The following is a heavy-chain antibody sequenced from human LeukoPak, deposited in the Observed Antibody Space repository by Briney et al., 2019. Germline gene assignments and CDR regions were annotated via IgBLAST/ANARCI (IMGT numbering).Heavy chain of an antibody. Sequence: ASVKVSCKASGYTFTGYYMHWVRQAPGQGFEWMGWINPNDGDTNYQGRVTMTRDTSISTAHMEVSRLRSDDTAVYYCARANFLYCSSSTCLFDYWGQGTLVTVSS. CDR1: GYTFTGYY. CDR3: ARANFLYCSSSTCLFDY. D-gene: IGHD2-2*01. CDR2: INPNDGDT. V-gene: IGHV1-2*02. J-gene: IGHJ4*02.